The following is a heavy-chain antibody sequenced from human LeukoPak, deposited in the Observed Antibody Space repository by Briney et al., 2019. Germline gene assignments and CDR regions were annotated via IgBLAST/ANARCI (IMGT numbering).Heavy chain of an antibody. Sequence: SGPTLVKPTQTLTLTCTFSGFSLSTSGVGVGWIRQPPGKALEWLTINYWDDDKRYRPSLKSRLTITKDTSKNQVVLTMTNMDPVDTATYYCAHRRHRVAAISGWFDPWGQGTLVTVSS. CDR2: NYWDDDK. CDR1: GFSLSTSGVG. D-gene: IGHD2-15*01. CDR3: AHRRHRVAAISGWFDP. V-gene: IGHV2-5*02. J-gene: IGHJ5*02.